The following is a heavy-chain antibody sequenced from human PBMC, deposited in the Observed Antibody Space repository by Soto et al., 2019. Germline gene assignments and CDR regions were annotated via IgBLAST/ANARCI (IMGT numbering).Heavy chain of an antibody. CDR1: AGTFSSYT. Sequence: ASVKVSCKASAGTFSSYTVSWVRQAPGQGLEWMGWISAYNGNTNYAQRLQGRVTMTTDTSTSTAYMELRSLRSDDTAVYYCARVPDIVLVPAAPAYFDYWGQGTLVTVSS. CDR2: ISAYNGNT. J-gene: IGHJ4*02. D-gene: IGHD2-2*01. CDR3: ARVPDIVLVPAAPAYFDY. V-gene: IGHV1-18*01.